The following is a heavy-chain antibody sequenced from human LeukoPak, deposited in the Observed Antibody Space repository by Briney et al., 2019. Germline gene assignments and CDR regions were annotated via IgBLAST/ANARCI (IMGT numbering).Heavy chain of an antibody. D-gene: IGHD3-16*02. CDR3: ARDIQLST. J-gene: IGHJ3*01. V-gene: IGHV3-23*01. Sequence: GGSLRLSCAASGFTFSGSAMSWVRQAPGEGLEWVSLISYSGANSYYTDSVRGRFAISRDNSKDTLFLQMNSLRAEDTAIYYCARDIQLSTWGLGTMVTVSS. CDR2: ISYSGANS. CDR1: GFTFSGSA.